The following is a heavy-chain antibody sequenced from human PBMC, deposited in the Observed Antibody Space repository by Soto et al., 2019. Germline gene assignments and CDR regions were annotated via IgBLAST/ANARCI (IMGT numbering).Heavy chain of an antibody. Sequence: SETLSLTCTVSGGSISSSTYYWGWIRQPPGKGLEWIGSIYYSGSTYYNPSLKSRVTISVDTSKNQFSLKLSSVTAADTAVYYCASPKIAFYNWFDPWGQGTLVTVSS. V-gene: IGHV4-39*01. CDR3: ASPKIAFYNWFDP. CDR1: GGSISSSTYY. CDR2: IYYSGST. D-gene: IGHD3-3*02. J-gene: IGHJ5*02.